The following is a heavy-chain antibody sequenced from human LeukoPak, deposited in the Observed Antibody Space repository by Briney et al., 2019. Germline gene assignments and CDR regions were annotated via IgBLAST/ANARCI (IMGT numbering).Heavy chain of an antibody. CDR2: MNPNSGNT. Sequence: ASVTVSFKASGYTFTSYDINWVRQATGQGLEWMGWMNPNSGNTGYAQKFQGRVTMTRNTSISTAYMELSSLRSEDTAVYYCARGPYSSSWQHYYYYYGMDVWGQGTTVTVSS. CDR1: GYTFTSYD. J-gene: IGHJ6*02. V-gene: IGHV1-8*01. CDR3: ARGPYSSSWQHYYYYYGMDV. D-gene: IGHD6-13*01.